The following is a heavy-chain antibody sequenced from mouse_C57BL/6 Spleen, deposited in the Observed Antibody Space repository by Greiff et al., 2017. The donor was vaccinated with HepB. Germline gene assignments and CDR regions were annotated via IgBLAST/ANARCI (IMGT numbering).Heavy chain of an antibody. V-gene: IGHV1-15*01. CDR2: IDPETGGT. CDR3: TRELPSFAY. CDR1: GYTFTDYE. Sequence: VQLQQSGAELVRPGASVTLSCKASGYTFTDYEMHWVKQTPVHGLEWIGAIDPETGGTAYNQKFKGKAIPTADKSSSTAYMELRSLTSEDSAVYYCTRELPSFAYWGQGTLVTVSA. J-gene: IGHJ3*01. D-gene: IGHD1-1*01.